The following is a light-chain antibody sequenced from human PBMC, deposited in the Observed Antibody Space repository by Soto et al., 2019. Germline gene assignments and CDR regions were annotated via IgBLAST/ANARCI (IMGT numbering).Light chain of an antibody. CDR2: GAS. V-gene: IGKV3-15*01. CDR1: QNIRRS. Sequence: IVLTQSPATLSVSPGERATLSCRASQNIRRSLAWYQQKPGQPPRLLIYGASTRATGIPARFSGSGSGTDFTLTISSLQSEDFALYYCQQYNNWPLTFGGGTKVDIK. J-gene: IGKJ4*01. CDR3: QQYNNWPLT.